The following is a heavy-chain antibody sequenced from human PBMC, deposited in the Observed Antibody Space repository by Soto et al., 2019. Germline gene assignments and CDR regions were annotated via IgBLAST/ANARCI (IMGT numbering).Heavy chain of an antibody. CDR2: ICYDGSRK. CDR3: AKSSPSTIFGVVIIFDY. V-gene: IGHV3-33*06. D-gene: IGHD3-3*01. CDR1: GFTFGGYG. Sequence: GGSLRLSCAASGFTFGGYGMHWVRQAPGKGLEWVTIICYDGSRKYYADSVKGRFTISRDNSKNTLYLQMNSLRAEDTAVYYCAKSSPSTIFGVVIIFDYWGQGTLVTVSS. J-gene: IGHJ4*02.